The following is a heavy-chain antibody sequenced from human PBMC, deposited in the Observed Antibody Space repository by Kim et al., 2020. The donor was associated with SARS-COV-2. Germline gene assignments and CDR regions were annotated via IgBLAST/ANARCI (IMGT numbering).Heavy chain of an antibody. V-gene: IGHV4-59*01. CDR2: IYYSGST. CDR1: GGSISSYY. D-gene: IGHD5-18*01. CDR3: ARDAVSYGDYYYYGMDV. J-gene: IGHJ6*02. Sequence: SETLSLTCTVSGGSISSYYWSWIRQPPGKGLEWIGYIYYSGSTNYNPSRKSRGTISVETSKNQFSLQLSSVTAADTAVYYCARDAVSYGDYYYYGMDVWGQGTTVTVSS.